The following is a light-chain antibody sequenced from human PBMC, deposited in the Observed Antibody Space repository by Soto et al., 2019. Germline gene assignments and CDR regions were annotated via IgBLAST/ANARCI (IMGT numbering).Light chain of an antibody. V-gene: IGKV1-27*01. J-gene: IGKJ1*01. CDR1: QGIGIY. Sequence: DIQMTQSPSSLSASLGDRVTITCRASQGIGIYLAWYQLQPGKVPKLLIYAASTLQSGVPSRFSGSGSGTDFTLPISSLQPEDVATYFCQKYNSAPRTFGQGTKVEI. CDR2: AAS. CDR3: QKYNSAPRT.